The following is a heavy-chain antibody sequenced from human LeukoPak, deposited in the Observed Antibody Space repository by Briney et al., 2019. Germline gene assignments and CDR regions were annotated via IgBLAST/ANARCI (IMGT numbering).Heavy chain of an antibody. V-gene: IGHV1-2*02. J-gene: IGHJ4*02. Sequence: ASLKVSCKASGYTFTGYYMHWVRQAPGQGLEWMGWINPNSGGTNYAQKFQGRVTMTRDTSISTAYMELSRLRSDDTAVYYCARASMVRGVHFDYWGQGTLVTVSS. D-gene: IGHD3-10*01. CDR3: ARASMVRGVHFDY. CDR1: GYTFTGYY. CDR2: INPNSGGT.